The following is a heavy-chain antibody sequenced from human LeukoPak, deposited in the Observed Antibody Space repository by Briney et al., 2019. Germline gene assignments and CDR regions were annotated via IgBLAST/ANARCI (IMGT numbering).Heavy chain of an antibody. D-gene: IGHD3-10*01. V-gene: IGHV3-21*01. CDR3: ASGLVLLWFGEYTDY. J-gene: IGHJ4*02. CDR2: ISSSSSYI. CDR1: GFTFSSYS. Sequence: PGGSLRLSCAASGFTFSSYSMNWVRQAPGKGLEWVSSISSSSSYIYYADSVKGRFTISRDNAKNSLYLQMNSLRAEDTAVYYCASGLVLLWFGEYTDYWGQGTLVTVSS.